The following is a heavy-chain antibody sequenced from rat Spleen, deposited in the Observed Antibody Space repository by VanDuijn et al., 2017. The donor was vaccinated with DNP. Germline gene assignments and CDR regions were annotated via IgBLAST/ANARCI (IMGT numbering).Heavy chain of an antibody. CDR2: ISYDGSST. CDR3: ARQRWYYSGEGMDY. D-gene: IGHD1-1*01. CDR1: GFTFSDYN. Sequence: EVQLVESGGGVVQSGRSLKVSCAASGFTFSDYNMAWVRQAPKKDLEWVETISYDGSSTYYRDSVKCRFTLSRDNAKSTLYLQMDSLRSEDTATYYCARQRWYYSGEGMDYWGQGVMVTVSS. J-gene: IGHJ2*01. V-gene: IGHV5-7*01.